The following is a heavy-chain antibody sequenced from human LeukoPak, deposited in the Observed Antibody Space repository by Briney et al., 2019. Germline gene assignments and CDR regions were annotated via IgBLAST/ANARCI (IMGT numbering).Heavy chain of an antibody. CDR3: ARDGNYYDSSGYNGVDY. CDR2: ISAYNGNT. D-gene: IGHD3-22*01. Sequence: ASVKVSCKASGYTFTSYGISWVRQAPGQGLEWMGWISAYNGNTNYAQELQGRVTMTTDTSTSTAYMELRSLRSDDTAVYYCARDGNYYDSSGYNGVDYWGQGTLVTVSS. V-gene: IGHV1-18*01. J-gene: IGHJ4*02. CDR1: GYTFTSYG.